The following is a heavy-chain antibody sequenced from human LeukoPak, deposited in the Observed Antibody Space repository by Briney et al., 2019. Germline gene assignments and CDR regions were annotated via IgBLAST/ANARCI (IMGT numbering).Heavy chain of an antibody. D-gene: IGHD1-26*01. Sequence: ASVKISCKASGYTFTDYYMHWVQQAPGKGLEWMGRVDPEDGETIYAEKFQDRVTMTTDTSTSTAYLEARSLRSDDTGVYYFAKSGDSPGDFWGQGTLVTVSS. CDR2: VDPEDGET. CDR3: AKSGDSPGDF. V-gene: IGHV1-69-2*01. J-gene: IGHJ4*02. CDR1: GYTFTDYY.